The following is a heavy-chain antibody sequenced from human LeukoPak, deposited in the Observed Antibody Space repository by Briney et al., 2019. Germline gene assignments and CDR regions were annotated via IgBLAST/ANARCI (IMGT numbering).Heavy chain of an antibody. V-gene: IGHV1-2*02. CDR2: INPNSGGT. CDR1: GYTFTGYY. Sequence: ASVKVSRKASGYTFTGYYMHWVRQAPGQGLEWMGWINPNSGGTNYAQKFQGRVTMTRDTSTSTAYMELSRLRSDDTAVYYCAREKLWFGEQDAFDIWGQGTMVTVSS. CDR3: AREKLWFGEQDAFDI. D-gene: IGHD3-10*01. J-gene: IGHJ3*02.